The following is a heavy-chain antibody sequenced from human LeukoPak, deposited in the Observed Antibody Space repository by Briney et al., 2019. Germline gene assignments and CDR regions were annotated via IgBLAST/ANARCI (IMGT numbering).Heavy chain of an antibody. D-gene: IGHD6-13*01. CDR2: IKQDGSDK. Sequence: GGSLRLSCAASGFTFSTYWMSWVRQAPGKGLEWVASIKQDGSDKYYVDSVKGRFTISRDNAKNSLYLQMSSLRAEDTAVYYCYSSSLGFDYWGQGTLVTVSS. CDR1: GFTFSTYW. CDR3: YSSSLGFDY. V-gene: IGHV3-7*01. J-gene: IGHJ4*02.